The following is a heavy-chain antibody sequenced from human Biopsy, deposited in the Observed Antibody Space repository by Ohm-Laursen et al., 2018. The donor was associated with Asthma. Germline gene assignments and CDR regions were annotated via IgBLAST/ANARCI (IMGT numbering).Heavy chain of an antibody. V-gene: IGHV4-61*01. J-gene: IGHJ4*02. D-gene: IGHD5-12*01. CDR3: ARGTIVAGIDY. CDR1: GGSVSSDKYY. CDR2: TFYSGAT. Sequence: SDTLSLTCSVSGGSVSSDKYYWSWIRQPPGKGLEWIAYTFYSGATNYNPALKSRVAQSIDTSKSQFSLRLNSLSAADTAVYYCARGTIVAGIDYWGRGTLVTVSS.